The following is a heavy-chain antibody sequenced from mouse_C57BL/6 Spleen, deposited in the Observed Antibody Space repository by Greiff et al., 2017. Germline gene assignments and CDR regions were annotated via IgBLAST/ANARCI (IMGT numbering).Heavy chain of an antibody. CDR3: ARYGDYYGSSGYFDV. D-gene: IGHD1-1*01. CDR1: GYTFTSYW. V-gene: IGHV1-69*01. CDR2: LDPSDSYT. J-gene: IGHJ1*03. Sequence: QVQLQQPGAELVMPGASVKLSCKASGYTFTSYWMHWVKQRPGQGLEWIGELDPSDSYTNYNQKFKGKSTLTVDKSSSTAYMQLSSLTSEDSAVYYCARYGDYYGSSGYFDVWGTGTTVTVSS.